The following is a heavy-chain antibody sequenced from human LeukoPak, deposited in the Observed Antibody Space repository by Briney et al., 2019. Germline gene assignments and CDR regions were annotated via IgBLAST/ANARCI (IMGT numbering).Heavy chain of an antibody. J-gene: IGHJ4*02. Sequence: ASVKVSCKASGGTFSSYAISWVRQAPGQGLEWMGWMNPNSGNTGYAQKFQGRVTMTRNTSISTAYMELSSLRSEDTAVYYCARGLWNYVGGWGQGTLVTVSS. D-gene: IGHD1-7*01. CDR2: MNPNSGNT. CDR1: GGTFSSYA. V-gene: IGHV1-8*02. CDR3: ARGLWNYVGG.